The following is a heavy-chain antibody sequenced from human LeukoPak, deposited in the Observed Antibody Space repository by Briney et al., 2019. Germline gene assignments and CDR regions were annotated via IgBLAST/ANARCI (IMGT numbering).Heavy chain of an antibody. CDR2: IWHDGSYE. J-gene: IGHJ4*02. Sequence: GGSLRLSCAASGFTISRYGMHWVRQAPGKGLGWVAVIWHDGSYEYYADSVKGRFTISRDSSKNTLYLQMNSLRAEDTAVYYCAKDGVGATSLDCWGQGTLVTVSS. D-gene: IGHD1-26*01. CDR3: AKDGVGATSLDC. V-gene: IGHV3-33*06. CDR1: GFTISRYG.